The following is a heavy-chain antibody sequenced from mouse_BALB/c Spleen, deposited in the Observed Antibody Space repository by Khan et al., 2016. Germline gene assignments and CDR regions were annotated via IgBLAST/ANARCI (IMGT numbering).Heavy chain of an antibody. Sequence: QVQLQQPGTELVRPGASVKLSCKASGYSFTRYWMNWVKQRPGQGLEWIGMIHPSDSESRLNQKFKDKATLTVDNSSSIAYMQLSSPTSEDSAVYYCTRSAYGNQPYYAMDYRGQGTSVTVSS. D-gene: IGHD2-1*01. V-gene: IGHV1-61*01. CDR3: TRSAYGNQPYYAMDY. J-gene: IGHJ4*01. CDR1: GYSFTRYW. CDR2: IHPSDSES.